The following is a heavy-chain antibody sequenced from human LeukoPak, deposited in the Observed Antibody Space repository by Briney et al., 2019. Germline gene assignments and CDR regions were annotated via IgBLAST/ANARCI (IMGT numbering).Heavy chain of an antibody. CDR3: AKAGRDGYNLYFDY. Sequence: GGSLRLSCAASGFTFSSYGMHWVRQAPGKGLEWVAFIRYDGSNKYYADSVKGRFTISRDNSKNTLYLQMNSLRAEDTAVYYCAKAGRDGYNLYFDYWGQGTLVTVSS. CDR2: IRYDGSNK. V-gene: IGHV3-30*02. D-gene: IGHD5-24*01. J-gene: IGHJ4*02. CDR1: GFTFSSYG.